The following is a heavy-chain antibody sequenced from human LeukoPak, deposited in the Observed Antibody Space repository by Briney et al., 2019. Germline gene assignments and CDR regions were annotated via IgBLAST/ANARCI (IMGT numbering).Heavy chain of an antibody. J-gene: IGHJ5*02. Sequence: GGSLRLSCAASGFTFSSYWMSWVRQAPGKGLEWVANIKQDGSEKYYVDSVKGRFTISRDNAKNSLYLQMNSLRAEDTAVYYCARDRDLCQLGGLWFDPWGQGTLVTVSS. CDR2: IKQDGSEK. CDR3: ARDRDLCQLGGLWFDP. D-gene: IGHD2-2*01. CDR1: GFTFSSYW. V-gene: IGHV3-7*03.